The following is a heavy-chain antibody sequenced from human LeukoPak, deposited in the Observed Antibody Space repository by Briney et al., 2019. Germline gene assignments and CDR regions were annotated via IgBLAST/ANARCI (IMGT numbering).Heavy chain of an antibody. V-gene: IGHV3-11*01. J-gene: IGHJ4*02. CDR1: GFTFSSYW. D-gene: IGHD6-19*01. CDR2: ISSSGSTT. Sequence: GGSLRLSCAASGFTFSSYWMTWIRQAPGKGLEWVSYISSSGSTTHYADSVKGRFTISRDNAKNSLYVQMSNLRAEDTAVYYCARVSRSGGSIDYWGQGTLVTVSP. CDR3: ARVSRSGGSIDY.